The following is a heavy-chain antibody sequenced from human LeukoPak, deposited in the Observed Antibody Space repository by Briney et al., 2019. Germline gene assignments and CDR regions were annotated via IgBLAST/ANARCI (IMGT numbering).Heavy chain of an antibody. CDR1: GFIFSNSA. V-gene: IGHV3-30*02. D-gene: IGHD2-2*02. CDR2: ISEDGTKK. CDR3: AKDILPGVGSFDY. J-gene: IGHJ4*02. Sequence: GGSLRLSCAASGFIFSNSAIHWVRQPPGKGLEWVAFISEDGTKKFYVDSVKDRFTISRDNSKNTLYLQMTSLRPEDTAVYYCAKDILPGVGSFDYWGQGTLVTVSS.